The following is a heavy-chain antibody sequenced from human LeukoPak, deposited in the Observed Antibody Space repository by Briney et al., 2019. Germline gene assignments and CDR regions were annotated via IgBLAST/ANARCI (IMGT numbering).Heavy chain of an antibody. D-gene: IGHD6-19*01. J-gene: IGHJ4*02. CDR1: GFTFSSFE. Sequence: GGSLRLSCAASGFTFSSFEMNWVRQAPGKGLEWVSYIGISGSTKYYADSVKGRFTISRDNAKNSLYLQMNSLRAEDTAVYYCARDQFSGYSSGWYEDWGQGTLVTVSS. V-gene: IGHV3-48*03. CDR3: ARDQFSGYSSGWYED. CDR2: IGISGSTK.